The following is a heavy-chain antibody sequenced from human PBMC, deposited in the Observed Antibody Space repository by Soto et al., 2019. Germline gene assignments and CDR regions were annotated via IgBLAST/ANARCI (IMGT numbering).Heavy chain of an antibody. CDR1: GGSISSGDYY. J-gene: IGHJ3*02. V-gene: IGHV4-30-4*01. CDR2: IYYSGST. CDR3: ARDAYYDSSGYYREAAFDI. Sequence: QVQLQESGPGLVKPSQTLSLTCTVSGGSISSGDYYWSWIRQPPGKVLEWIGYIYYSGSTYYNPSLKSRVTISVDTSKNQFSLKLSSVTAADTAVYYCARDAYYDSSGYYREAAFDIWGQGTMVTVSS. D-gene: IGHD3-22*01.